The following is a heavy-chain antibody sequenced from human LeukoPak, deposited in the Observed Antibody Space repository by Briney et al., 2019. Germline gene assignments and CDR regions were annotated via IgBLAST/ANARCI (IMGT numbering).Heavy chain of an antibody. D-gene: IGHD6-13*01. CDR2: ISGSGGST. CDR1: GFTFSSYA. CDR3: ARGIAATNYMDV. Sequence: GGSLRLSCAASGFTFSSYAMSWVRQAPGKGLEWVSAISGSGGSTYYADSVKGRFTISRDNSKSTLFLQMNSPSAEDTAVYYCARGIAATNYMDVWGKGTTVTVSS. J-gene: IGHJ6*03. V-gene: IGHV3-23*01.